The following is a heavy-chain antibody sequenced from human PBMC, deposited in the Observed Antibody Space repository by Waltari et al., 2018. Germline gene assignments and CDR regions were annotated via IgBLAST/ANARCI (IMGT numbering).Heavy chain of an antibody. CDR3: ARDGPLQIQSWYSFDY. V-gene: IGHV3-30*07. J-gene: IGHJ4*02. Sequence: QVQLVESGGGVVHPGRSLRLSCEASGFTFSYHAMHWVRQAPGKGLEWVAGISYDGSDEYYADSGRCRFTISRDDSKDTVNLQMNSLRPEDTAVYYCARDGPLQIQSWYSFDYWGQGTLVTVSS. CDR2: ISYDGSDE. D-gene: IGHD5-18*01. CDR1: GFTFSYHA.